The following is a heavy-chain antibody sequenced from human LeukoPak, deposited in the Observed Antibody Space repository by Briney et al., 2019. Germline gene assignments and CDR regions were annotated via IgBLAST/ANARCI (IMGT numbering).Heavy chain of an antibody. J-gene: IGHJ4*02. V-gene: IGHV3-23*01. D-gene: IGHD3-22*01. CDR3: ARGPPMYSYGSSAYHYDYFEY. Sequence: GGSLRLSCAASGFTFSIYGMNWVRQAPGKGLEWVSGISGSGGSTYSADSVKGRFIISRDNSKNMLYLQMNSLRAEDTAVYFCARGPPMYSYGSSAYHYDYFEYWGQGTLVTVSS. CDR1: GFTFSIYG. CDR2: ISGSGGST.